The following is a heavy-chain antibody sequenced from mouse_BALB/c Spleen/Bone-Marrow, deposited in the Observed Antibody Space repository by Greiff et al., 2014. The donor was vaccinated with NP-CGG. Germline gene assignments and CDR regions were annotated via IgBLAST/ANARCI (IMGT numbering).Heavy chain of an antibody. CDR3: TRGGNWEDFDY. V-gene: IGHV5-17*02. CDR2: ISSGSSPI. CDR1: GFTFSSFG. Sequence: VQLKQSGGGLVQPGGSRKLSCAASGFTFSSFGMHRVRQAPEKGLEWVAYISSGSSPIFYADTVKGRFTISRDNPKNTLFLQMTSLRSEDTAIYYCTRGGNWEDFDYWGQGTTLTVSS. J-gene: IGHJ2*01. D-gene: IGHD4-1*01.